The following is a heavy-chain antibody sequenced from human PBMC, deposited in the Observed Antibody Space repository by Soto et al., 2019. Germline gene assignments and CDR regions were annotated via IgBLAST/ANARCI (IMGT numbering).Heavy chain of an antibody. D-gene: IGHD3-10*01. CDR2: ISGTGTSI. J-gene: IGHJ4*02. CDR3: AREVRGIDS. V-gene: IGHV3-21*01. CDR1: GFTFTSFA. Sequence: GGSLRLSCTASGFTFTSFAMNWVRQAPVKGLEWVSSISGTGTSIYYADSVKGRFTISRDNAKNSLFLQMNSLRAEDTGVYYCAREVRGIDSWAQGILVTVSS.